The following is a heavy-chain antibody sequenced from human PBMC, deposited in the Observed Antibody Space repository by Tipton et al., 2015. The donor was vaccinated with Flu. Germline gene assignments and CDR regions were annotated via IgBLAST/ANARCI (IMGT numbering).Heavy chain of an antibody. CDR2: INPSGGST. D-gene: IGHD6-13*01. V-gene: IGHV1-46*01. CDR1: GYTFTSYD. J-gene: IGHJ4*02. CDR3: ARDLSGIAAD. Sequence: QSGPEVKKPGASVKVSCKASGYTFTSYDINWVRQATGQGLEWMGIINPSGGSTSYAQKFQGRVTMTRDTSTSTVYMELSSLRSEDTAVYYCARDLSGIAADWGQGTLVTVSS.